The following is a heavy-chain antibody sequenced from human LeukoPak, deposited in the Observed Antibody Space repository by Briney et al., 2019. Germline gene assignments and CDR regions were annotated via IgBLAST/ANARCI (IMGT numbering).Heavy chain of an antibody. V-gene: IGHV3-48*03. CDR1: GFTFSSYE. D-gene: IGHD1-26*01. CDR2: ISSSSSTI. Sequence: PGGSLRLSCAASGFTFSSYEMNWVRQAPGKGLEWVSYISSSSSTIYYADSVKGRFTISRDNAKNSLYLQLNSLRAEDTAVYYCARDSGYAFDIWGQGTMVTVSS. J-gene: IGHJ3*02. CDR3: ARDSGYAFDI.